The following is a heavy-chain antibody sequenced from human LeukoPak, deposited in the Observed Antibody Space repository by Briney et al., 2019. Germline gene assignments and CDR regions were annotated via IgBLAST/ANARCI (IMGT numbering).Heavy chain of an antibody. J-gene: IGHJ3*02. CDR1: GRTVSTNY. CDR2: IYGGGSS. D-gene: IGHD3-22*01. CDR3: ARDSDSSAFDAFDI. V-gene: IGHV3-66*01. Sequence: PGGSLRLSCAASGRTVSTNYMSWVRQAPGKGLEWVSVIYGGGSSYYADSVKGRFTISRDNSKNTLELQMNSLRAADTAVYYCARDSDSSAFDAFDIWGQGTVVTVSS.